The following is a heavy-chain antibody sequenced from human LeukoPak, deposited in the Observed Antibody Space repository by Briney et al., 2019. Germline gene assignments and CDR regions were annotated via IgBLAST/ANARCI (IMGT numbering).Heavy chain of an antibody. CDR2: INHSGST. CDR3: ARTGETAMDSRGLFDY. Sequence: PSETLSLTCAVYGGSFSGYYWSWIRQPPGKGPEWIGEINHSGSTNYNPSLKSRVSISADTSKNQFSLKLSSVTAAGTAVYYCARTGETAMDSRGLFDYWGQGTLVTVSS. CDR1: GGSFSGYY. V-gene: IGHV4-34*01. J-gene: IGHJ4*02. D-gene: IGHD5-18*01.